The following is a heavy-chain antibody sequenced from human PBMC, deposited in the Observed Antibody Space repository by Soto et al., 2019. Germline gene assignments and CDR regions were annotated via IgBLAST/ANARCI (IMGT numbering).Heavy chain of an antibody. J-gene: IGHJ6*02. CDR3: ARSQGGSSSLDIYYYYYYGMDV. D-gene: IGHD2-15*01. V-gene: IGHV1-69*01. Sequence: QVQLVQSGAEVKKPGSSVKVSCKAPGGTFSSYAISWVRQAPGQGLEWMGGIIPIVGTAKYAQKFQGRVTITADESTSTGYMELSRLRSEDTAVYYCARSQGGSSSLDIYYYYYYGMDVLGQGTTVTVSS. CDR1: GGTFSSYA. CDR2: IIPIVGTA.